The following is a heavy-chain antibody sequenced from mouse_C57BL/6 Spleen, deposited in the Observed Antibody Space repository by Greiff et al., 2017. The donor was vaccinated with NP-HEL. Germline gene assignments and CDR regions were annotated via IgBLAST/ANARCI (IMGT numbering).Heavy chain of an antibody. CDR3: ARSGTEGVFAY. D-gene: IGHD4-1*01. J-gene: IGHJ3*01. V-gene: IGHV1-52*01. CDR2: IDPSDSET. Sequence: QVQLQQPGAELVRPGSSVKLSCKASGYTFTSYWMHWVKQRPIQGLEWIGNIDPSDSETHYNQKFKDKATLTVDKSSSTAYMQLSSLTSEDSAVYYCARSGTEGVFAYWGQGTLVTVSA. CDR1: GYTFTSYW.